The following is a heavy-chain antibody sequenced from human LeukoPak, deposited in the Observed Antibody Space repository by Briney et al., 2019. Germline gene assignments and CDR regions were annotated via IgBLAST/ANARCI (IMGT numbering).Heavy chain of an antibody. J-gene: IGHJ4*02. D-gene: IGHD1-26*01. CDR1: GFTFSSYS. Sequence: GRSLRLSCAASGFTFSSYSMNWVRQAPGKGLEWVSSISSSSSYIYYADSVKGRFTISRDNAKNSLYLQMNSLRAEDTAVYYCAREEWELPGDWGQGTLVTVSS. CDR2: ISSSSSYI. CDR3: AREEWELPGD. V-gene: IGHV3-21*01.